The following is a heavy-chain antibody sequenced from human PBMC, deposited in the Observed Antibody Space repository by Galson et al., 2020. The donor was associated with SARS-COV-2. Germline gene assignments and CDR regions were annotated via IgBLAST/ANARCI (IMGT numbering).Heavy chain of an antibody. CDR3: ARGGRIAVAGPPYYYYGMDV. CDR1: GFTFSDYY. Sequence: GGSLRLSCAASGFTFSDYYMSWIRQAPGKGLEWVSYISSSSSYTNYADSVKGRFTISRDNAKNSLYLQMNSLRAEDTAVYYCARGGRIAVAGPPYYYYGMDVWGQGTTVTVSS. D-gene: IGHD6-19*01. CDR2: ISSSSSYT. J-gene: IGHJ6*02. V-gene: IGHV3-11*06.